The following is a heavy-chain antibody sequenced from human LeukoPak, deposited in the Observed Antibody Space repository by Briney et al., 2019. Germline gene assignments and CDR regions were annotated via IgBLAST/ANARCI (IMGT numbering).Heavy chain of an antibody. Sequence: PSETLSLTCAVYGGSFSGYYWSWIRQPPGKGLEWIGEINHSGSTNYNPSLKSRVTISVDTSKNQFSLKLSSVTAADTAVYYCASVTLVAFDIWGQGTMVTVSS. CDR3: ASVTLVAFDI. CDR2: INHSGST. V-gene: IGHV4-34*01. CDR1: GGSFSGYY. J-gene: IGHJ3*02. D-gene: IGHD2-8*02.